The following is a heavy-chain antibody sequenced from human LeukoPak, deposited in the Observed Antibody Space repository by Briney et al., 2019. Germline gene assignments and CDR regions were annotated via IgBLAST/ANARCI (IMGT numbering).Heavy chain of an antibody. CDR1: GGTFSSYA. D-gene: IGHD4-17*01. V-gene: IGHV1-69*13. Sequence: SVKVSCMASGGTFSSYAISWVRQAPGQGLEWMGGIIPIFGTANYAQKFQGRVTIIADESTSTAYMELSSLRSEDTAVYYCAIHYGDYVGYYYYGMDVWGQGTTVTVSS. CDR2: IIPIFGTA. CDR3: AIHYGDYVGYYYYGMDV. J-gene: IGHJ6*02.